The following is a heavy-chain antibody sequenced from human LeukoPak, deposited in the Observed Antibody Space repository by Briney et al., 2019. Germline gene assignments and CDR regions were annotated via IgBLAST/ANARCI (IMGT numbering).Heavy chain of an antibody. Sequence: GGSLRLSCAVSGFSVTNNYMSWVRQAPGKGLEWVSVFYVGGATYYADSVKGRFTISRDNSENTLYLQMKSLRAEDTAVYYCARWAGLGRWYFDLWGRGTLVTVSS. J-gene: IGHJ2*01. V-gene: IGHV3-53*01. CDR2: FYVGGAT. D-gene: IGHD7-27*01. CDR3: ARWAGLGRWYFDL. CDR1: GFSVTNNY.